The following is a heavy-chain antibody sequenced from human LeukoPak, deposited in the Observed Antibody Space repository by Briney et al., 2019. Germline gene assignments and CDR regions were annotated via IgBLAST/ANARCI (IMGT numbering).Heavy chain of an antibody. CDR2: IYSAGNT. D-gene: IGHD3-3*01. CDR1: GDSVRSGSYY. Sequence: SETLSLTCTVSGDSVRSGSYYWNWIRQPVGKGLEWIGRIYSAGNTNYNPSLKSRVTISVDTSNNQFSLKLSSVTAADTAVYYCARSHAWSGYYVDYWGQGTVVTVSS. CDR3: ARSHAWSGYYVDY. V-gene: IGHV4-61*02. J-gene: IGHJ4*02.